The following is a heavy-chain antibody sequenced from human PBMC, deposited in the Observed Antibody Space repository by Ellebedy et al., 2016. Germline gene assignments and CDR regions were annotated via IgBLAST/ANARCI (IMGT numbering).Heavy chain of an antibody. Sequence: GGSLRLXXAASGFTFSTYSMNWVRQAPGKGLEWVSYISSSSSTIYYADSVKGRFTISRDNAKNSLYLQMNSLRDEDTAVYFCTRVLDGNYGRTDYWGQGTLVTVSS. V-gene: IGHV3-48*02. CDR2: ISSSSSTI. CDR3: TRVLDGNYGRTDY. J-gene: IGHJ4*02. D-gene: IGHD1-7*01. CDR1: GFTFSTYS.